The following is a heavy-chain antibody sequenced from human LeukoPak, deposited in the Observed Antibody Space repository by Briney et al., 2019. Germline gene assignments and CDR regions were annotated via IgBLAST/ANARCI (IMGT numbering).Heavy chain of an antibody. CDR2: VYDSENT. D-gene: IGHD4-11*01. J-gene: IGHJ3*02. CDR3: ARFDDYDAFDI. V-gene: IGHV4-39*01. CDR1: GGSLNSSGNY. Sequence: SETLSLTCTVSGGSLNSSGNYWGWIRQPPGTGLECVGSVYDSENTYYNPSLKSRVTISVDTSKNQFSLKLRSVTAADTAVYYCARFDDYDAFDIWGQGTMVTVSS.